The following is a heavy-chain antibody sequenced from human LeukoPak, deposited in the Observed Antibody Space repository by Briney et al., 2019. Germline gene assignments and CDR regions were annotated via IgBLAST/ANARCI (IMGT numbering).Heavy chain of an antibody. J-gene: IGHJ4*02. CDR2: INPNSGGT. CDR1: GYTFTGYY. CDR3: AREGDIVVVPAAPLDY. V-gene: IGHV1-2*02. Sequence: GASVKVSCKASGYTFTGYYMHWVRQAPGQGLEWMGWINPNSGGTNYAQMFQGRVTMTRDTSISTAYMELSRLRSDDTAVYYCAREGDIVVVPAAPLDYWGQGTLVTVSS. D-gene: IGHD2-2*01.